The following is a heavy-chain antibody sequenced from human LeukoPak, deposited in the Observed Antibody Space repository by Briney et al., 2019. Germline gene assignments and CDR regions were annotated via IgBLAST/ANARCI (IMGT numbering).Heavy chain of an antibody. V-gene: IGHV1-2*02. CDR3: ARDSSYGSGSYYNY. Sequence: GASVKVSCKASGYTFTSYAMHWVRQAPGQRLEWMGWINPNSGGTNYAQKFQGRVTMTRDTSISTAYMELSRLRSDDTAVYYCARDSSYGSGSYYNYWGLGTLVTVSS. D-gene: IGHD3-10*01. J-gene: IGHJ4*02. CDR2: INPNSGGT. CDR1: GYTFTSYA.